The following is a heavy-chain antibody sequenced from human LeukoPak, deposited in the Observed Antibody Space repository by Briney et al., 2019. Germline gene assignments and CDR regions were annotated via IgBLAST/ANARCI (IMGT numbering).Heavy chain of an antibody. V-gene: IGHV3-21*01. J-gene: IGHJ4*02. CDR3: ARGSVSSGPFDY. D-gene: IGHD3-10*01. Sequence: PGGSLRLSCAASGFTFSSYSMNWARQAPGKGLEWVSSISSSSSYIYYADSVKGRFTISRDNDKNSLYLQMNSLRAEDTAVYYCARGSVSSGPFDYWGQGTLVTVSS. CDR1: GFTFSSYS. CDR2: ISSSSSYI.